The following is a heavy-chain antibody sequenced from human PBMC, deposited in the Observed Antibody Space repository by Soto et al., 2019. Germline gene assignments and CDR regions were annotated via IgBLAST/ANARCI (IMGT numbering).Heavy chain of an antibody. V-gene: IGHV3-30-3*01. Sequence: QVQLVESGGGVVQPGRSLRLSCAASGFTFSSYAMHWVRQAPGKGLEWVAVISYDGSNKYYADSVKGRFTISRDNSKNTLYLQMNSLRAEDTAVYYCARGLDIAVAGTDTYYYGMDVWGQGTTVTVSS. CDR3: ARGLDIAVAGTDTYYYGMDV. CDR1: GFTFSSYA. J-gene: IGHJ6*02. CDR2: ISYDGSNK. D-gene: IGHD6-19*01.